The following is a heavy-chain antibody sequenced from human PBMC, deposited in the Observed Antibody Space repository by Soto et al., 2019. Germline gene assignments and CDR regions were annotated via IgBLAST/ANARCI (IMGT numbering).Heavy chain of an antibody. CDR1: GFTFSSSG. V-gene: IGHV3-30*18. CDR3: AKGVLRMGYFDY. J-gene: IGHJ4*02. CDR2: ISYDGSNK. D-gene: IGHD2-8*01. Sequence: PGGSLRLSCAASGFTFSSSGMHWVRQAPGKGLEWVAVISYDGSNKYYADSVKGRFAISRDNSKNTLYLQMNSLRAEDTAVYYCAKGVLRMGYFDYWGQGTLVTVSS.